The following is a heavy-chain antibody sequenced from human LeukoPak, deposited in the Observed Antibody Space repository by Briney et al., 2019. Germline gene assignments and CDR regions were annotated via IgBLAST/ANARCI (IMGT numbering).Heavy chain of an antibody. Sequence: SETPSLTCTDPGDSISSYYSSWIRHPPGKGLEWIAHIYYSGRTKYNPCLKSRVTISVDTSKNQFSLKLNSVTAADTAVYYCARGGVGNCGGACYPNWFDPWGQGTLVTVSS. V-gene: IGHV4-59*01. CDR1: GDSISSYY. J-gene: IGHJ5*02. CDR2: IYYSGRT. D-gene: IGHD2-21*02. CDR3: ARGGVGNCGGACYPNWFDP.